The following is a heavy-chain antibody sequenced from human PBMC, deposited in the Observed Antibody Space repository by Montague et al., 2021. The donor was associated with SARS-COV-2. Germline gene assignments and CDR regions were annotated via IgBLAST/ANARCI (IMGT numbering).Heavy chain of an antibody. CDR2: INDRGST. Sequence: ETRSLTCAVYGGSFSGYYWTWIRQPPGKGLEWVGEINDRGSTNYNPSFESRLTMSVDTSKNQFSLRLKSVSAADTAVYYCARGQVTIFGVLIMLPAAGAVDVWGQGTTVTVSS. D-gene: IGHD3-3*01. V-gene: IGHV4-34*01. CDR1: GGSFSGYY. J-gene: IGHJ3*01. CDR3: ARGQVTIFGVLIMLPAAGAVDV.